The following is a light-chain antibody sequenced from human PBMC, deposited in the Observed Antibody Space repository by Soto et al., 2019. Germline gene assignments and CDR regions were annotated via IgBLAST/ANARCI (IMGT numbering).Light chain of an antibody. CDR3: SSYTSSLTVV. CDR1: GSDVGGYNY. Sequence: QSALTQPASVSGSPGQSITISCTGTGSDVGGYNYVSWFQQKPGKAPKLMIFEVTNRPSGVPFRFSGSKSGNTASLTISGRQAEDEADYYCSSYTSSLTVVFGGGTQLTVL. V-gene: IGLV2-14*01. J-gene: IGLJ2*01. CDR2: EVT.